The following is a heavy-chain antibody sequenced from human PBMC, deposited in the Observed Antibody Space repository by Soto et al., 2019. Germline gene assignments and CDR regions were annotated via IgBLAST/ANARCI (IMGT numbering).Heavy chain of an antibody. Sequence: GGSLRLSCAASGFTFSSYAMSWVRQAPGKGLEWVSAISGSGGSTYYADSVKGRFTISRDNSKNTLYLQMNSLRAEDTAVYYCASDPRGRYCSGGSSFGFDYWGQGTLVTVSS. D-gene: IGHD2-15*01. CDR2: ISGSGGST. V-gene: IGHV3-23*01. CDR1: GFTFSSYA. CDR3: ASDPRGRYCSGGSSFGFDY. J-gene: IGHJ4*02.